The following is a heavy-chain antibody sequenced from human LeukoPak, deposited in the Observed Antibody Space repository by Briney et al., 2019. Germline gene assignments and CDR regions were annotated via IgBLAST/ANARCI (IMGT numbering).Heavy chain of an antibody. J-gene: IGHJ4*02. Sequence: GGSLRLSCAASGFTFSSYGLSWVRQAPGKGLEWVSGITGSGDSTFYADSVKGRFTISRDNSKNTLYLQMNSLRAEDTALYYCAKDRQLLWFGESDYWGQGTLVTVSS. CDR1: GFTFSSYG. V-gene: IGHV3-23*01. D-gene: IGHD3-10*01. CDR3: AKDRQLLWFGESDY. CDR2: ITGSGDST.